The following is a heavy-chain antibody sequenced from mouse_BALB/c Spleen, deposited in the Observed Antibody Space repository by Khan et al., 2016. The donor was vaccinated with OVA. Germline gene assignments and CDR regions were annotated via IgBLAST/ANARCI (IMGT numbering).Heavy chain of an antibody. Sequence: EVELVESGGGLVKPGGSLKLSCAASGFTFSSYTMSWVRQTPEKRLEWVATISSGGTYTYYPDNMKGRFTIPRDNAKNTLYLQMSSLKSEDTAMYYCTRGRHGNYGGWFAYWGQGTLVTVSA. V-gene: IGHV5-6-4*01. D-gene: IGHD2-1*01. J-gene: IGHJ3*01. CDR2: ISSGGTYT. CDR3: TRGRHGNYGGWFAY. CDR1: GFTFSSYT.